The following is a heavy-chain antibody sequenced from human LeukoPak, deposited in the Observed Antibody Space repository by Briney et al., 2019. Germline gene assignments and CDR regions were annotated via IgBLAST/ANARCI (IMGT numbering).Heavy chain of an antibody. D-gene: IGHD6-19*01. CDR3: ARIPRSSGWFPSFDY. V-gene: IGHV1-2*02. CDR2: INPKSGGT. J-gene: IGHJ4*02. CDR1: GYTFTGYY. Sequence: ASVKVSCKASGYTFTGYYMHWVRQAPGQGLGWMGWINPKSGGTNYAQRFQGRVTMTRDTSISTAYMELSRLTSDDTAVYYCARIPRSSGWFPSFDYWGQGTLVTVSS.